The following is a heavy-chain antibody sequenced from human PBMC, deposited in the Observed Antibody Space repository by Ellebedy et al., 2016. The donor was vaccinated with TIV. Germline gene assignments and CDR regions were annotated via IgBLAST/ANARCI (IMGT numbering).Heavy chain of an antibody. J-gene: IGHJ6*02. CDR2: ISYDGSNK. Sequence: GESLKISCAASGFTFSSYAMHWVRQAPGKGLEWVAVISYDGSNKYYADSVKGRFTISRDNSKNTLYLQMNSLRAEDTAVYYCAKDLEMATINDGMDVWGQGTTVTVSS. CDR1: GFTFSSYA. CDR3: AKDLEMATINDGMDV. D-gene: IGHD5-24*01. V-gene: IGHV3-30*04.